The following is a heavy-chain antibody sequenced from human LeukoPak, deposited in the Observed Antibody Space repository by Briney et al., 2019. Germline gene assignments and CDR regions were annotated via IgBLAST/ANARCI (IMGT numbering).Heavy chain of an antibody. D-gene: IGHD6-13*01. V-gene: IGHV3-48*03. CDR1: GFTFSSYE. J-gene: IGHJ4*02. Sequence: PGGSLRLSCAASGFTFSSYEMNWVRQAPGKGLEWVSYTSSSGSTIYYADSVKGRFTISRDNAKNSLYLQMNSLRAEDTAVYYCARDGTAAGPGGYYFDYWGQGTLVTVSS. CDR3: ARDGTAAGPGGYYFDY. CDR2: TSSSGSTI.